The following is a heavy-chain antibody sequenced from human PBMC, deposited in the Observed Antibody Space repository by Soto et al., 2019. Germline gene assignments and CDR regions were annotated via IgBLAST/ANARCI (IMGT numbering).Heavy chain of an antibody. Sequence: QVQLVQSGVEVKKPGASVKVSCKASGYTFISHGISWLRRAPGQGLEGMGWISGKNGNTNYAQKLQGRVTLTTDTSTSTAYMELRSLRSDDTAVYYCARVSSSIVVVPDYGMDVWGQGTTVTVSS. CDR3: ARVSSSIVVVPDYGMDV. D-gene: IGHD2-15*01. CDR1: GYTFISHG. V-gene: IGHV1-18*04. J-gene: IGHJ6*02. CDR2: ISGKNGNT.